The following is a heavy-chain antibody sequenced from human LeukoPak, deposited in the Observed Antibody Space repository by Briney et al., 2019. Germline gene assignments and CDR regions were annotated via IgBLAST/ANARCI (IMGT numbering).Heavy chain of an antibody. Sequence: SQTLSLTCAISGDSVSSILTTWNWIRQSPSRGLEWLGRTYYRSKWLNDYEVSVKSRITINPDTSKNQFSLQLNSVTPEDTAVYCCARASSGRFDYWGQGTLVTVSS. CDR3: ARASSGRFDY. CDR2: TYYRSKWLN. D-gene: IGHD1-26*01. CDR1: GDSVSSILTT. V-gene: IGHV6-1*01. J-gene: IGHJ4*02.